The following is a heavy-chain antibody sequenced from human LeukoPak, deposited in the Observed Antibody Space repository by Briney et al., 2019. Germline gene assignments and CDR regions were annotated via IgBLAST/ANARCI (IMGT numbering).Heavy chain of an antibody. D-gene: IGHD3-10*01. CDR3: ATAGDFDY. J-gene: IGHJ4*02. CDR2: ISGSGGST. CDR1: GFTVSSNY. Sequence: GGSLRLSCAASGFTVSSNYMSWVRQAPGKGLEWVSAISGSGGSTYYADSVKGRFTISRDNSKNTLYLQMNSLRAEDTAVYYCATAGDFDYWGQGTLVTVSS. V-gene: IGHV3-23*01.